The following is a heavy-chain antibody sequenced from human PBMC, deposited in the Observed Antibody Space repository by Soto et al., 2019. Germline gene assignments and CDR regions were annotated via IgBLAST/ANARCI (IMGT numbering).Heavy chain of an antibody. J-gene: IGHJ4*02. V-gene: IGHV3-23*01. CDR1: GFTFSSYA. CDR2: ISGSGGST. D-gene: IGHD3-3*01. Sequence: GGSLRLSCAASGFTFSSYAMSWVRQAPGKGLEWVSAISGSGGSTYYADSVKGRFTISRDNSKNTLYLQMNSLRAEDTAVYYCAKDRAYYDFWSGYYRALDYWGQGTLVTVSS. CDR3: AKDRAYYDFWSGYYRALDY.